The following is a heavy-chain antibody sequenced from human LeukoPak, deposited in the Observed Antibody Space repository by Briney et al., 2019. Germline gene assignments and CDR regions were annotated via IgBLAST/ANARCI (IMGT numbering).Heavy chain of an antibody. J-gene: IGHJ3*02. CDR3: ASGYCSGGSCYSGAFDI. Sequence: GGSLRLSCAASGFTFSSYSMNWVRRAPGKGLEWVSSISSSSSYIYYADPVKGRFTISRDNAKNSLYLQMNSLRAEDTAVYYCASGYCSGGSCYSGAFDIWGQGTMVTVSS. D-gene: IGHD2-15*01. CDR2: ISSSSSYI. CDR1: GFTFSSYS. V-gene: IGHV3-21*01.